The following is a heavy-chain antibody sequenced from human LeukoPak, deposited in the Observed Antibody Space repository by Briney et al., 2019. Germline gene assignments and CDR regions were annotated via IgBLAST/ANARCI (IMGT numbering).Heavy chain of an antibody. D-gene: IGHD2-2*01. CDR2: SNSDGSL. V-gene: IGHV3-23*01. Sequence: GRSLRLSCAASGFTFSSYTMNWVRQAPGKGLEWVSGSNSDGSLYYADFVKGRLTISRDKSKNTLYLQMSSLRTEDTAVYYCAKSTSTSGLDYWGQGTQVTVSP. J-gene: IGHJ4*02. CDR1: GFTFSSYT. CDR3: AKSTSTSGLDY.